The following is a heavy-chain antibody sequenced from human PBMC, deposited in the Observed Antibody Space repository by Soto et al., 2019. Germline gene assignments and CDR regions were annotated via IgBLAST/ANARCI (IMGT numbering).Heavy chain of an antibody. Sequence: PGGSLRLSCAASGFTFSSYSMNWVRQAPGKGLEWVSSISSSSSYIYYADSVKGRFTISRDNAKNSLYLQMNSLRAEDTAVYYCARDGDVSSHDYGMDVCGQGTTVTVS. V-gene: IGHV3-21*01. CDR2: ISSSSSYI. D-gene: IGHD6-13*01. CDR1: GFTFSSYS. CDR3: ARDGDVSSHDYGMDV. J-gene: IGHJ6*02.